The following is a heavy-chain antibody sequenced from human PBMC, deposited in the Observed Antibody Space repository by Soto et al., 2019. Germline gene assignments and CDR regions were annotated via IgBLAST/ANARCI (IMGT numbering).Heavy chain of an antibody. CDR2: IVPMFGTA. D-gene: IGHD3-22*01. J-gene: IGHJ4*02. CDR1: GGTFSRYA. Sequence: SVEVSCKASGGTFSRYALSWVRQALGQGPEWMGGIVPMFGTANYAQKFQGRVTITADESTSTAYMQLSSLRSEDTAVYYCARGVYYDSRGYYFCFWGQGTLVTVSS. CDR3: ARGVYYDSRGYYFCF. V-gene: IGHV1-69*13.